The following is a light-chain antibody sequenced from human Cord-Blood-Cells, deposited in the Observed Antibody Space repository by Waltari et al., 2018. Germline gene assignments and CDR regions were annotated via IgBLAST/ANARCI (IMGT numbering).Light chain of an antibody. CDR1: QSVSSSY. J-gene: IGKJ5*01. CDR2: GAA. V-gene: IGKV3-20*01. CDR3: QQYGSSLIT. Sequence: EIVLTQSPGTLSLSPGERATLSCRASQSVSSSYLAWYQQKPGQAPRLLIYGAASSATGIPDRCSGSGSGTDFTLTISRLGPEDFAVYYCQQYGSSLITFGRGTRLEIK.